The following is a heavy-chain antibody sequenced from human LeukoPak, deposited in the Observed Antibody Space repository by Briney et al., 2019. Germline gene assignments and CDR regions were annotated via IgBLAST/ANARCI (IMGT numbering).Heavy chain of an antibody. CDR1: GFTFSDYW. CDR2: IKEDGSQK. J-gene: IGHJ4*02. V-gene: IGHV3-7*01. Sequence: GGSLRLSCTASGFTFSDYWMSWVRQAPGKGLEWVANIKEDGSQKYYVDSVEGRFTIARDNGKNSLYLQMNSLRAEDTAVYYCTRDFQGYWGQGTLVTVSS. CDR3: TRDFQGY.